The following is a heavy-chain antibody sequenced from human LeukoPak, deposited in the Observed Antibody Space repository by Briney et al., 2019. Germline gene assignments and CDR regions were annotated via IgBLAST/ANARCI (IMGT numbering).Heavy chain of an antibody. V-gene: IGHV3-66*02. J-gene: IGHJ4*02. CDR1: GLIVSNNY. D-gene: IGHD7-27*01. CDR2: VYSGGHT. CDR3: VRERGNWGLDE. Sequence: GGSLRLSCAASGLIVSNNYMSWVRQAPGKGLEWVSIVYSGGHTYYADSVKGRFTISRDNSQHTLYLQMNSLSVEDTAVYYCVRERGNWGLDEWGQGTLVSVSS.